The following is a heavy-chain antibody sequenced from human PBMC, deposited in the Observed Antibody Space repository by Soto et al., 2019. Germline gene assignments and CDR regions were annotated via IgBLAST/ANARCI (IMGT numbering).Heavy chain of an antibody. D-gene: IGHD6-19*01. CDR3: ERDAAVPGESDRFDY. CDR2: AYHNGLT. CDR1: GDSVTSNVW. J-gene: IGHJ4*02. V-gene: IGHV4-4*02. Sequence: SETLSLTCAVSGDSVTSNVWWSWVRQPPGKGLEWIGEAYHNGLTDYNPSLKSRVTMSVDTSKNEFSLKLTSLTAADTAIYYCERDAAVPGESDRFDYWGQGTLVTVSS.